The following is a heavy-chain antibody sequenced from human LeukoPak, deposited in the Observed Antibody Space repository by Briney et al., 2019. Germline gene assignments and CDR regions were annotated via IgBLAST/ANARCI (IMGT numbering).Heavy chain of an antibody. V-gene: IGHV4-4*02. D-gene: IGHD1-1*01. CDR3: ARVNINNWHSCDY. CDR2: IYHSGSP. Sequence: PSEALSLTCTVSGGSISSNNWWGWVRQPPGKGLEWIGEIYHSGSPNYNPSLKSRVTISVDKSRNHFSLNLSSVTAADTAVYYCARVNINNWHSCDYWGQGTLVTVSS. J-gene: IGHJ4*02. CDR1: GGSISSNNW.